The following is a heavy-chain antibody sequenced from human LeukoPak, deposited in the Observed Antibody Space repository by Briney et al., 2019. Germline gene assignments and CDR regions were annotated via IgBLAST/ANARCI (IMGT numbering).Heavy chain of an antibody. J-gene: IGHJ5*02. V-gene: IGHV4-59*01. Sequence: SETLSLTCSVSGGSISSYYWSWIRQPPGKGLEWIGYIYYSGTTNYNPSLKSRVTISVDTSKNQFSLKLTSVTAADTAVYYCARGEYYGSGSYYWFDPWGQGTLVTVSS. CDR1: GGSISSYY. CDR2: IYYSGTT. CDR3: ARGEYYGSGSYYWFDP. D-gene: IGHD3-10*01.